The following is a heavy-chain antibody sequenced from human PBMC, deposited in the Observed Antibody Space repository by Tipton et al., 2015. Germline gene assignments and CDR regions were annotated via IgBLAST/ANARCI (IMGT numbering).Heavy chain of an antibody. Sequence: TLSLTCTVSGGSVSSGSFYWSWIRQPPGKGLECIGYIHNSGNTDYNPSLKSRVTMSVDMSKNQFSLELTSVTAADTAVYYCARGHSAGSYYSCWFDPWGQGTLVTVSS. CDR2: IHNSGNT. CDR1: GGSVSSGSFY. D-gene: IGHD2-15*01. CDR3: ARGHSAGSYYSCWFDP. V-gene: IGHV4-61*01. J-gene: IGHJ5*02.